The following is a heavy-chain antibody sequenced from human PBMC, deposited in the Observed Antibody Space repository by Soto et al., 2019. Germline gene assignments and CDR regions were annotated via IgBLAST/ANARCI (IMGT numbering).Heavy chain of an antibody. J-gene: IGHJ5*02. Sequence: GASVKVSCTASGYTFTSYGISWVRQAPGQGLEWMGWIIAYNGNTNYAQKLQGRVTMTTDTSTSTAYMELRSLRSDDTAVYYCARDRVCSSTSCYEAWFDPWGQGTLVTVSS. CDR2: IIAYNGNT. CDR1: GYTFTSYG. CDR3: ARDRVCSSTSCYEAWFDP. D-gene: IGHD2-2*01. V-gene: IGHV1-18*01.